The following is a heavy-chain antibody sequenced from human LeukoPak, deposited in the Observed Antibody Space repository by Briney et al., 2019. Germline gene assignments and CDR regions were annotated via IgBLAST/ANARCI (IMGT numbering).Heavy chain of an antibody. V-gene: IGHV4-59*01. CDR3: AREGSYDAFDI. Sequence: SETLSLTCTVSDGSISSYYWSWIRQPPGKGLEWIGHIYDSGSTNYNPSLKSRVTISVDTSKNQFSLKLSSVTAADTAVYYCAREGSYDAFDIWGQGTMVTVSS. CDR1: DGSISSYY. CDR2: IYDSGST. J-gene: IGHJ3*02. D-gene: IGHD3-10*01.